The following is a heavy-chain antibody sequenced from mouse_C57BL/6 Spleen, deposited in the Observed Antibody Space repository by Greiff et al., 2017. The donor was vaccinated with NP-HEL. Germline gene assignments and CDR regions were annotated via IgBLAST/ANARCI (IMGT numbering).Heavy chain of an antibody. CDR2: IRNKANGYTT. J-gene: IGHJ2*01. D-gene: IGHD1-1*01. CDR1: GFTFTDYY. Sequence: EVKLVESGGGLVQPGGSLSLSCAASGFTFTDYYMSWVRQPPGKALEWLGFIRNKANGYTTEYSASVKGRFTISRDNSQSILCLQMNALRAEDSATYYCARTTVVSYYFDYWGQGTTLTVSS. CDR3: ARTTVVSYYFDY. V-gene: IGHV7-3*01.